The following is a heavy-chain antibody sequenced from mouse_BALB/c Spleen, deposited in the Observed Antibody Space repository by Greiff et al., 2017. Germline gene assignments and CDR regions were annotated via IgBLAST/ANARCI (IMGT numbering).Heavy chain of an antibody. Sequence: QPGAELVKPGASVKMSCKASGYTFTSYNMHWVKQTPGQGLEWIGAIYPGNGDTSYNQKFKGKATLTADKSSSTAYMQLSSLTSEDSAVYYCANYDGYYHAMDYWGQGTSVTVSS. CDR1: GYTFTSYN. CDR2: IYPGNGDT. CDR3: ANYDGYYHAMDY. V-gene: IGHV1-12*01. J-gene: IGHJ4*01. D-gene: IGHD2-3*01.